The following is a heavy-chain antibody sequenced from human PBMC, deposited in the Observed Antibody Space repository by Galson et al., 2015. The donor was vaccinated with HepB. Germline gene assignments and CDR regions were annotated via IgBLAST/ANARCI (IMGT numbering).Heavy chain of an antibody. CDR1: GFTFINYW. CDR2: IKQDGSEK. CDR3: ARIGYASSTFDY. V-gene: IGHV3-7*01. Sequence: SLRLSCAASGFTFINYWMSWVRQAPGKGLEWVANIKQDGSEKHYMDSMKGRFTISRDNVKKSVYLQVNTLTAEDSAVYFCARIGYASSTFDYWGQGTLVTVPS. D-gene: IGHD3-16*01. J-gene: IGHJ4*02.